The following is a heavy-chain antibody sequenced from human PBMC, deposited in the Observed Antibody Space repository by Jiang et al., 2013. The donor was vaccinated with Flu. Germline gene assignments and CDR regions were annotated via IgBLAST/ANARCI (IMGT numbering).Heavy chain of an antibody. D-gene: IGHD3-3*01. V-gene: IGHV4-30-2*05. J-gene: IGHJ4*02. Sequence: RVTISVDTSKNQXSLKLSSVTAADTAVYYCARVSVLRFLEWSILFDYWGQGTLVTVSS. CDR3: ARVSVLRFLEWSILFDY.